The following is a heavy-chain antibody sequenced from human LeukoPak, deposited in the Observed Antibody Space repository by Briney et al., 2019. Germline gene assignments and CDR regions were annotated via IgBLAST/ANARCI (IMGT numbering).Heavy chain of an antibody. V-gene: IGHV4-34*01. CDR2: INRSGIA. CDR3: ARGRKYYDILTGSYRPSHYFYMDV. Sequence: SETLSLTCAVYDESFNNYFWNWIRQSPGKGLEWIGEINRSGIANYNPSLKGRLTMSADMSKNQFSLNLPSVTAADTAVYSCARGRKYYDILTGSYRPSHYFYMDVWGNGTTVTVSS. CDR1: DESFNNYF. J-gene: IGHJ6*03. D-gene: IGHD3-9*01.